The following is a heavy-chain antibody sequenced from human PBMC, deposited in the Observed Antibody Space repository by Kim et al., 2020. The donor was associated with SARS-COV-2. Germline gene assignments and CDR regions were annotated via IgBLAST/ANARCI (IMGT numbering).Heavy chain of an antibody. V-gene: IGHV3-15*01. CDR3: TTDGSYYYYGMDV. Sequence: GGSLRLSCAASGFTFSNAWMSWVRQAPGKGLEWVGHIKSKTDGGTTDYAAPVKGRFTISRDDSKNTLYLQMNSLKTEDTAVYYCTTDGSYYYYGMDVWGQGTTVTVSS. J-gene: IGHJ6*02. CDR2: IKSKTDGGTT. CDR1: GFTFSNAW. D-gene: IGHD2-15*01.